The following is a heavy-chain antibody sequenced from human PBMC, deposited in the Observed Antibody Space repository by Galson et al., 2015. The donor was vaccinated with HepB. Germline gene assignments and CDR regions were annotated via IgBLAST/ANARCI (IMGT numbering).Heavy chain of an antibody. Sequence: SLRLSCAASGFTFRDYAMHWVRQAPGKGLDHIAAVSRDGRNGIGTYYPAFMKGRFTISRDDSKNILSLQMDSLTPEDTAIYYCVREMATATGGAFDYWGQGTLVTVSS. V-gene: IGHV3-64*02. D-gene: IGHD5-24*01. CDR1: GFTFRDYA. CDR3: VREMATATGGAFDY. J-gene: IGHJ4*02. CDR2: VSRDGRNGIGT.